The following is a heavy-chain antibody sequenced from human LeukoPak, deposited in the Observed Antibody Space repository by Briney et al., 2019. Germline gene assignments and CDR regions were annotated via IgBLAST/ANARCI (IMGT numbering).Heavy chain of an antibody. Sequence: GGSLRLSCAASGFTLSSYWMHWVRQAPGEGLVWVSRINSDGSNINYADSVKGRFTISRDNSKNTLYLQMNSLRAEDTAVYYCAYDFWSGYSHWGQGTLVTVSS. D-gene: IGHD3-3*01. CDR3: AYDFWSGYSH. CDR2: INSDGSNI. CDR1: GFTLSSYW. J-gene: IGHJ4*02. V-gene: IGHV3-74*01.